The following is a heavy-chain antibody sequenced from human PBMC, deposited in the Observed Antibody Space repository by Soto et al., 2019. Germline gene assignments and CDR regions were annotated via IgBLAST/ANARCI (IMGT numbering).Heavy chain of an antibody. CDR2: INPSGGST. D-gene: IGHD3-3*01. CDR1: GHTFTSYY. Sequence: ASVKVSCKASGHTFTSYYMHWVRQAPGQGLEWMGIINPSGGSTSYAQKFRGRVTMTRDTSTSTVYMELSSLRSEDTAVYYCARERVDYYYGMDVWGQGTTVTVSS. J-gene: IGHJ6*02. CDR3: ARERVDYYYGMDV. V-gene: IGHV1-46*01.